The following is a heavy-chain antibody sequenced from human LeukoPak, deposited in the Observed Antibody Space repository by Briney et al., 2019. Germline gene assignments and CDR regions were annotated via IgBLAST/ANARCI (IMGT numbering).Heavy chain of an antibody. D-gene: IGHD3-9*01. CDR2: ISSSGSTI. CDR3: ARGGNYDILTGYSGDAFDI. Sequence: GESLRLSCAASGFTFSSYEMNWVRQAPGKGLEWVSYISSSGSTIYYADSVKGRFTISRDNAKNSLYLQMNSLRAEDTAVYYCARGGNYDILTGYSGDAFDIWGQGTMVTVSS. V-gene: IGHV3-48*03. CDR1: GFTFSSYE. J-gene: IGHJ3*02.